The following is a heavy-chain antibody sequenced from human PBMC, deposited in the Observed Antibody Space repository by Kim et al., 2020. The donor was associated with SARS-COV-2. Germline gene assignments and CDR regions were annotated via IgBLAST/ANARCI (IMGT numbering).Heavy chain of an antibody. V-gene: IGHV4-34*01. D-gene: IGHD3-16*01. J-gene: IGHJ4*01. Sequence: YNPSLMRRVTISGDTSKSQFSLKLNSVTAADTAVYYCARGSKGGGSYLNYWGRGTLVTVSS. CDR3: ARGSKGGGSYLNY.